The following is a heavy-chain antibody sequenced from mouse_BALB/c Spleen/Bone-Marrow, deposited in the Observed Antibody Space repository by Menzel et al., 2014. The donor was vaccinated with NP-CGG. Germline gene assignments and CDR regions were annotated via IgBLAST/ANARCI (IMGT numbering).Heavy chain of an antibody. D-gene: IGHD2-2*01. V-gene: IGHV1S81*02. Sequence: QVQLQQSGAELVKPGASVKLSCKASGYTFXSYWMHWVKQRPGQGLEWIGEMDPNTGRTDYNKKFKSQVSLTVDKSSSTAYMHLSSLTSEDSAVYYCARINGYDYWGQGTTLTVSS. CDR1: GYTFXSYW. CDR2: MDPNTGRT. CDR3: ARINGYDY. J-gene: IGHJ2*01.